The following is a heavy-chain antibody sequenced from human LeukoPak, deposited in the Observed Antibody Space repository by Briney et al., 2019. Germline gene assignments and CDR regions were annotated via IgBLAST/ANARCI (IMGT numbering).Heavy chain of an antibody. CDR2: IYHSGST. V-gene: IGHV4-30-2*01. CDR1: GGSISSGGYS. CDR3: AREAYSVGGAFDI. D-gene: IGHD1-26*01. J-gene: IGHJ3*02. Sequence: SETLSLTCAVSGGSISSGGYSWSWIRQPPGKGLEWIGYIYHSGSTYYNPSLKSRVTISVDRSKNQFSLKLSSVTAADTAVYYCAREAYSVGGAFDIWGQGTMVTVSS.